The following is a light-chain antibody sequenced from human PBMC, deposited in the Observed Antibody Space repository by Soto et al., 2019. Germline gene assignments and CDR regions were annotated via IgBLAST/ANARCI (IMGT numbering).Light chain of an antibody. Sequence: EIVLTQSPATLSLSPGERATLSCRASQSVSRYIAWYQQKPGQAPRLLIYAASNRATGIPARFSGSESVTDFTLTISRLEPEDFAVYYFQQRNSWPPAITVGKGTRLDIK. CDR1: QSVSRY. CDR2: AAS. CDR3: QQRNSWPPAIT. V-gene: IGKV3-11*01. J-gene: IGKJ5*01.